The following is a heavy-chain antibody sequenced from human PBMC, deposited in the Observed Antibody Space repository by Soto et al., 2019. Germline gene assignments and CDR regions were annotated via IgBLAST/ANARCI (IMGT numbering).Heavy chain of an antibody. J-gene: IGHJ6*02. CDR1: GFTFSSYA. Sequence: GWSLRLSGAASGFTFSSYAMSWVRQAPGKWLEWVSAISGSGGSTHYADSVKGRFTISRDNSKNTLYLQMNSLRAEDTAVHYCAKDQLIAAAGYYYYGMDVWRQGTTVTVS. D-gene: IGHD6-13*01. CDR2: ISGSGGST. V-gene: IGHV3-23*01. CDR3: AKDQLIAAAGYYYYGMDV.